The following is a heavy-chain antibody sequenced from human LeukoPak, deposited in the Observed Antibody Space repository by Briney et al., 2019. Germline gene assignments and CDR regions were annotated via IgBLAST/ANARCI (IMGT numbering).Heavy chain of an antibody. D-gene: IGHD4-17*01. CDR3: ARIPPIRPPVTQVDYYYYGMDV. J-gene: IGHJ6*02. CDR2: IIPILGIA. CDR1: GYTFTGYY. Sequence: SVKVSCKASGYTFTGYYMHWVRQAPGQGLEWMGRIIPILGIANYAQKFQGRVTITADKSTSTAYMELSSLRSEDTAVYYCARIPPIRPPVTQVDYYYYGMDVWGQGTTVTVSS. V-gene: IGHV1-69*02.